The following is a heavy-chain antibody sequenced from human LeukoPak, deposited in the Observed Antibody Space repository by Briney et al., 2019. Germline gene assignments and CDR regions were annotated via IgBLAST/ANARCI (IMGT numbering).Heavy chain of an antibody. CDR3: ATSGGSCRRCWALGER. J-gene: IGHJ4*02. CDR1: GYTLTELS. V-gene: IGHV1-24*01. Sequence: ASVKVSCKVSGYTLTELSMHWVRQAPGKGLEWMGGFDPEDGETIYAQKFQGRVTMTEDTSTDTAYMELSSLRSEDTAVYYCATSGGSCRRCWALGERWGQGTLVTVSS. D-gene: IGHD2-15*01. CDR2: FDPEDGET.